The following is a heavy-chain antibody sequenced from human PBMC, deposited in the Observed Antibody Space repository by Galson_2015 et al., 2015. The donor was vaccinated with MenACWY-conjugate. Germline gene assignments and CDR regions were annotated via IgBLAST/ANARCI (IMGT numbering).Heavy chain of an antibody. CDR3: AKTRGASFYFDS. Sequence: SLRLSCAASGFIFNTYWMHWVRQAPGKGLVWVSRINPGGSSTTYADSVKDRFTISRDNAKNKLYLQMNSLRPEDTAVFYCAKTRGASFYFDSWGQGTLVTVSS. CDR2: INPGGSST. V-gene: IGHV3-74*01. D-gene: IGHD1-26*01. CDR1: GFIFNTYW. J-gene: IGHJ4*02.